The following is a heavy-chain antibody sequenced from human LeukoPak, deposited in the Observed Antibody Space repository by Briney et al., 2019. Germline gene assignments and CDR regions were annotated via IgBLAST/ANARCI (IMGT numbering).Heavy chain of an antibody. CDR3: ARNTDY. Sequence: GASVKVSCKASGYTFTSYGISWVRQAPGQGLEWMGWISAYNGNTNYAQKFQGRVTITADKSTSTAYMELSSLRSEDTAVYYCARNTDYWGQGTLVTVSS. J-gene: IGHJ4*02. CDR1: GYTFTSYG. CDR2: ISAYNGNT. V-gene: IGHV1-18*01.